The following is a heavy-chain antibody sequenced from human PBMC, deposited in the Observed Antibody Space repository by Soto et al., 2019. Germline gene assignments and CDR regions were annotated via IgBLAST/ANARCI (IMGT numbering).Heavy chain of an antibody. V-gene: IGHV1-18*01. J-gene: IGHJ6*02. CDR3: ARHGGWDIVVVPAAMHYYYYGMDV. Sequence: ASVIVSCKASGYTFTSYGISWVRQAPGQGLEWMGWISAYNGNTNYAQKLQGRVTMTTDTSTSTAYMELRSLRSDDTAVYYCARHGGWDIVVVPAAMHYYYYGMDVWGQ. D-gene: IGHD2-2*01. CDR1: GYTFTSYG. CDR2: ISAYNGNT.